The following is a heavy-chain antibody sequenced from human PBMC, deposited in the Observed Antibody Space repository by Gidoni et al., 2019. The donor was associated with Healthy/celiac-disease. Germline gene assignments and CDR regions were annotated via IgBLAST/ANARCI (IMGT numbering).Heavy chain of an antibody. CDR1: GGTFSSSA. V-gene: IGHV1-69*06. CDR2: IIPIFGTA. D-gene: IGHD2-2*02. Sequence: QVQLVQSGAEVKKPGSSVKVSCKASGGTFSSSAISWVRQAPGQGLEWMGGIIPIFGTANYAQKFQGRVTITADKSTSTAYMELSSLRSEDTAVYYCARAVVVPAAISYYYGMDVWGQGTTVTVSS. CDR3: ARAVVVPAAISYYYGMDV. J-gene: IGHJ6*02.